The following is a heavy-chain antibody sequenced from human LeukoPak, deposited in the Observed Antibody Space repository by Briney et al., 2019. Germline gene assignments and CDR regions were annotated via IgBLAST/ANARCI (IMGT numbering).Heavy chain of an antibody. CDR3: ARDYRYGMDV. CDR1: GFTFSSYS. J-gene: IGHJ6*02. CDR2: ISSSSTTI. Sequence: GGSLRLSCAASGFTFSSYSMNWVRQAPGKGLEWVSYISSSSTTISYADSVKGRFTISRDNAKNSLYLQMNSLRAEDTAVYYCARDYRYGMDVWGQGTTVIVSS. V-gene: IGHV3-48*01.